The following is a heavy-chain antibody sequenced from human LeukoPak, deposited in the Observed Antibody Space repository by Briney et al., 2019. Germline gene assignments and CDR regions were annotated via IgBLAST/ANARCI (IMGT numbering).Heavy chain of an antibody. CDR1: GFTFSPYG. Sequence: PGRFLRLSCAASGFTFSPYGMHWVRQAPGKGLDWVATIWYDGNTKYYADSVKGRFTISRDNSKNTLYLQMNSLRGEDTAVYYCARAQADYVGNYLDYWGQGNLVTVSS. J-gene: IGHJ4*02. D-gene: IGHD4-23*01. CDR3: ARAQADYVGNYLDY. CDR2: IWYDGNTK. V-gene: IGHV3-33*01.